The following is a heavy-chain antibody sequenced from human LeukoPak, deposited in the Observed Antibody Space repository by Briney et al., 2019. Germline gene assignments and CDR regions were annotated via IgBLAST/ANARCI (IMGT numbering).Heavy chain of an antibody. CDR2: INPNSGGT. Sequence: AASVKVSCKASGYTFTGYYMHWVRQAPGQGLEWMGRINPNSGGTNYAQKFQGRVTMTRDTSISTAYMELSRLRSDDTAVYYCATSVSGIAAAATITLFDYWGQGTLVTVSS. J-gene: IGHJ4*02. CDR1: GYTFTGYY. D-gene: IGHD6-13*01. CDR3: ATSVSGIAAAATITLFDY. V-gene: IGHV1-2*06.